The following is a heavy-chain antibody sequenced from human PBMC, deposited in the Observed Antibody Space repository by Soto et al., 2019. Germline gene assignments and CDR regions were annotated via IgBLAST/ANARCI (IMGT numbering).Heavy chain of an antibody. V-gene: IGHV1-8*01. D-gene: IGHD6-13*01. Sequence: QVQLVQSGAEVKKPGASVKVSCKASGYTFTSYDINWVRQATGQGLEWMGWMNPNSGNTGYAQKFQGRVNMTRNTSISTAYMELSSLRSEDTAVYYCARVRLPRQQSYAFDIWGQGTMVTVSS. CDR2: MNPNSGNT. J-gene: IGHJ3*02. CDR1: GYTFTSYD. CDR3: ARVRLPRQQSYAFDI.